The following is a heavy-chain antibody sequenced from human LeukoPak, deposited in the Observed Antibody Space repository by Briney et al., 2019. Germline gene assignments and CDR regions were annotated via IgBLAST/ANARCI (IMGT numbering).Heavy chain of an antibody. J-gene: IGHJ6*04. CDR2: TNSDGSSS. Sequence: GGSLRLSCAASGFTFSSYWMHWVRQAPGKGLVWVSRTNSDGSSSSYADSVKGRITISRDKAKNTLYLQMNSLRAEDTAVYYCARDQRYCSSTSCPKNYYYYYGMDVWGKGTTVTVSS. D-gene: IGHD2-2*01. CDR1: GFTFSSYW. V-gene: IGHV3-74*01. CDR3: ARDQRYCSSTSCPKNYYYYYGMDV.